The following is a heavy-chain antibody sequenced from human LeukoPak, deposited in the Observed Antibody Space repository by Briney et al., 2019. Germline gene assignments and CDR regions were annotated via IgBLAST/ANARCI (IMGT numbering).Heavy chain of an antibody. CDR1: GYSISSGYY. V-gene: IGHV4-38-2*01. Sequence: SETLSLTCAVSGYSISSGYYWGWIRQPPGKGLEWIGSIYHSGSTYYNPSLKSRVTISVDTSKNQFSLKLSSVTAADTAVYYCAIRYYDFWSGYSLGSFDPWGQGTLVTVSS. CDR2: IYHSGST. CDR3: AIRYYDFWSGYSLGSFDP. D-gene: IGHD3-3*01. J-gene: IGHJ5*02.